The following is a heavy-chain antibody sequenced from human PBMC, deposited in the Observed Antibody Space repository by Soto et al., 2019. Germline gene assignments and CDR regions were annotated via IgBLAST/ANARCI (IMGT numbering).Heavy chain of an antibody. CDR3: ARFQGLLGYCSGGSCYSFDY. CDR1: GGSISSGGYY. J-gene: IGHJ4*02. D-gene: IGHD2-15*01. Sequence: QVQLQESGPGLVKPSQTLSLTCTVSGGSISSGGYYWSWIRQHPGKGLEWIGYIYYSGSTYYNPSLKSRVTISVDTSKNQFSLKLSSVTAAATAVYYCARFQGLLGYCSGGSCYSFDYWGQGTLVTVSS. V-gene: IGHV4-31*03. CDR2: IYYSGST.